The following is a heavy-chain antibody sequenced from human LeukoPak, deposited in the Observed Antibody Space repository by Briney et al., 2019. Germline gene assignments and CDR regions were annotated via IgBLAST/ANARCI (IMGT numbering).Heavy chain of an antibody. CDR1: GFTFSSYA. V-gene: IGHV3-7*01. CDR3: ARSTLDGDYGDYRPFDY. J-gene: IGHJ4*02. D-gene: IGHD4-17*01. Sequence: GGSLRLSCAASGFTFSSYAMSWVRQAPGKGLEWVGNIKQDGSEKSYVDSVKGRFTISRDNAKNSLYLQMSSLRAEDTAVYYCARSTLDGDYGDYRPFDYWGQGTLVTVSS. CDR2: IKQDGSEK.